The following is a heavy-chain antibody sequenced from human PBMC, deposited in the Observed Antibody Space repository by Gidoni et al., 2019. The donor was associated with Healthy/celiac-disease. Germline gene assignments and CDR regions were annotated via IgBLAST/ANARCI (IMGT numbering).Heavy chain of an antibody. Sequence: QVQLVESGGGVVQPGGSLRLSCAASGFTFSSYGLHWVRQAPGKGLEWVAFIRYDGSNKYYADSVKGRFTISRDNSKNTLYLQMNSLRAEDTAVYYCAKDGGFRGYWYFDLWGRGTLVTVSS. J-gene: IGHJ2*01. CDR2: IRYDGSNK. CDR3: AKDGGFRGYWYFDL. D-gene: IGHD3-10*01. V-gene: IGHV3-30*02. CDR1: GFTFSSYG.